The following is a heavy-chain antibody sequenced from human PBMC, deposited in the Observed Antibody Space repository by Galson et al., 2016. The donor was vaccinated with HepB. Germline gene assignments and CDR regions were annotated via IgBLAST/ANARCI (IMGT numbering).Heavy chain of an antibody. J-gene: IGHJ2*01. CDR3: AKEHAGSRGWYFDL. CDR2: IKQDGSER. CDR1: GFTFSHYW. D-gene: IGHD1-26*01. V-gene: IGHV3-7*03. Sequence: SLRLSCAASGFTFSHYWTYWVRQAPGKGLEWVANIKQDGSERLYVDSVKGRFTISRDNAKNSVFLQMNSLKLEDAALYYCAKEHAGSRGWYFDLWGRGTLVTVSS.